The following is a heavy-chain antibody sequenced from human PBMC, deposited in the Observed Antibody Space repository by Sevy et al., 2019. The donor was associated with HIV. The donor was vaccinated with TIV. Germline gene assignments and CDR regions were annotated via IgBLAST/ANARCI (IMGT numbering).Heavy chain of an antibody. Sequence: SENLSLTCAVYGGSFSGYYWSWIRQPPGKGLEWIGEINHSGSTNYNPSLKSRVTISVDTSKNQFSLKLSSVTAADTAVYYCARGTMVRVVYFDYWGQGTLVTVSS. V-gene: IGHV4-34*01. CDR2: INHSGST. CDR1: GGSFSGYY. CDR3: ARGTMVRVVYFDY. J-gene: IGHJ4*02. D-gene: IGHD3-10*01.